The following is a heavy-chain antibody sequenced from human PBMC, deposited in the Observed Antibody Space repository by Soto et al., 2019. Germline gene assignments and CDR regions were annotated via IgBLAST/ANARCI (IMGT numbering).Heavy chain of an antibody. V-gene: IGHV1-3*01. CDR3: ARDLRIGKTTVVTPCY. CDR1: GYTFTSYA. CDR2: IIAGNGNT. D-gene: IGHD4-17*01. Sequence: QVQLVQSGAEVKKPGASVKVSCKASGYTFTSYAMHWVRQAPGQRLEWMGWIIAGNGNTKYSQKFQGRVTITRDTSESTAYMELSSLRSEDTAVYYCARDLRIGKTTVVTPCYWGQGTLVTVSS. J-gene: IGHJ4*02.